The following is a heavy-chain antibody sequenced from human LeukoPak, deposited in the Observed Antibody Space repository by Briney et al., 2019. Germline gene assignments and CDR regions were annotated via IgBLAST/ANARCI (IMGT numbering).Heavy chain of an antibody. CDR1: GFTFSNYG. Sequence: GGSLRLSCAASGFTFSNYGMSWVRQAPGKGLEWVSTISGSGSATYNAGSVKGRFTTFRDNSNNTLYLQMNSLRAEDTAVYYCAKTEAPAAIRAGSDYWGQGTLVTVSS. J-gene: IGHJ4*02. CDR2: ISGSGSAT. CDR3: AKTEAPAAIRAGSDY. D-gene: IGHD2-2*02. V-gene: IGHV3-23*01.